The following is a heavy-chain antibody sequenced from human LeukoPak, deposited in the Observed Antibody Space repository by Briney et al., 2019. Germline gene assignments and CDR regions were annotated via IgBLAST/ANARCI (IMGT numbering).Heavy chain of an antibody. CDR3: ARRGAVANAFDI. CDR1: GFTFSSYG. CDR2: IRYDGSNK. D-gene: IGHD6-19*01. V-gene: IGHV3-30*02. Sequence: PGGSLRLPCAASGFTFSSYGMHWVRQAPGKGLEWVAFIRYDGSNKYYADSVKGRFTISRDNSKNTLYLQMNSLRAEDTAVYYCARRGAVANAFDIWGQGTMVTVSS. J-gene: IGHJ3*02.